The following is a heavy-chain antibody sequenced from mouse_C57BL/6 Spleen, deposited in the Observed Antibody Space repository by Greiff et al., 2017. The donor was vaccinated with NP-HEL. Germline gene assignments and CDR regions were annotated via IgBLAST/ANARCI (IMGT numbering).Heavy chain of an antibody. V-gene: IGHV1-59*01. D-gene: IGHD2-4*01. Sequence: QVQLQQPGAELVRPGTSVKLSCKASGYTFTSYWLHWVKQRPGQGLEWIGVIDPSDSYTNYNQKFKGKATLTVDTSSSTAYMQLNSLTSEDSAVYDYARKEESYDYGWFAYWGQGTLVTVSA. J-gene: IGHJ3*01. CDR1: GYTFTSYW. CDR2: IDPSDSYT. CDR3: ARKEESYDYGWFAY.